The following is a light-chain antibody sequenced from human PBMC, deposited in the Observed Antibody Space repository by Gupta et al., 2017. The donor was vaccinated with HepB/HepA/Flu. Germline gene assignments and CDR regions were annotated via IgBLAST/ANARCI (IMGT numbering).Light chain of an antibody. CDR3: QQDGSSPWT. CDR2: GAS. J-gene: IGKJ1*01. V-gene: IGKV3-20*01. CDR1: RSVSSSY. Sequence: EIVLTQSPGTLSLSRGERATLLRRARRSVSSSYLAWYQQKPGQAPRLLIYGASSRATGIPDRFSGSGSGTDFTLTISRLEPEDVAVYYCQQDGSSPWTFGRGTKVEIK.